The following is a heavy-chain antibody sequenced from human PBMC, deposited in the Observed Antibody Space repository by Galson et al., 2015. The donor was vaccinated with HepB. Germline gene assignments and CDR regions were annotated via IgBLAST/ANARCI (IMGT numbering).Heavy chain of an antibody. J-gene: IGHJ4*02. CDR2: IDPSDSYT. CDR3: ATSERRYCSSTSCRLLSN. D-gene: IGHD2-2*01. Sequence: QSGAEVKKPGESLRISCKGSGYSFTSYWISWVRQMPGKGLEWMGRIDPSDSYTNYSPSFQGHVTISADKSISTAYLQWSSLKASDTAMYYCATSERRYCSSTSCRLLSNWGQGTLVTVSS. CDR1: GYSFTSYW. V-gene: IGHV5-10-1*01.